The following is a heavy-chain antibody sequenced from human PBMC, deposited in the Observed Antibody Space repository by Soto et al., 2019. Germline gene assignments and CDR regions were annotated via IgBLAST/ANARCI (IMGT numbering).Heavy chain of an antibody. CDR2: ISATDGGT. Sequence: EVQLLESGGGLVQPGGSLRLSCAASGFTFSTYAMSWVRQAPGKGLEWVSTISATDGGTYYADSVKGRFTISRDNSKNTLYLQMNSLRAEDTAIYYCAKDNPVGATPGWFDSWGQGTLVIVSS. CDR3: AKDNPVGATPGWFDS. V-gene: IGHV3-23*01. CDR1: GFTFSTYA. J-gene: IGHJ5*01. D-gene: IGHD1-26*01.